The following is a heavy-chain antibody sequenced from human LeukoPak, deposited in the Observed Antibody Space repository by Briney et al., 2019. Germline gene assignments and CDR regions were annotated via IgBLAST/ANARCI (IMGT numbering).Heavy chain of an antibody. Sequence: EASVKVSCEASGYTFTSYYMHWVRQTPGQGLEWMGIINPSGGSTSYAQKFQGRVTMTRDTSTSTVYMELSSLRSEDTAVYYCARGPRIAAAGKGWFDPWGQGTLVTVSS. CDR2: INPSGGST. CDR3: ARGPRIAAAGKGWFDP. D-gene: IGHD6-13*01. V-gene: IGHV1-46*01. CDR1: GYTFTSYY. J-gene: IGHJ5*02.